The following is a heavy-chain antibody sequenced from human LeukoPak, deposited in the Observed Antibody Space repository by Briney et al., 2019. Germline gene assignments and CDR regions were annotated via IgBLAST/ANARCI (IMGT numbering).Heavy chain of an antibody. CDR3: AREAYSYGYVGVDY. CDR1: GNSISSGDYY. Sequence: NTSETLSLTCTVSGNSISSGDYYWSWIRQPAGKGLEWIGRIYTSGSTNYNPSLKSRVTISVDTSKNQFSLKLSSVTAADTAVYYCAREAYSYGYVGVDYWGQGTLVTVSS. J-gene: IGHJ4*02. CDR2: IYTSGST. V-gene: IGHV4-61*02. D-gene: IGHD5-18*01.